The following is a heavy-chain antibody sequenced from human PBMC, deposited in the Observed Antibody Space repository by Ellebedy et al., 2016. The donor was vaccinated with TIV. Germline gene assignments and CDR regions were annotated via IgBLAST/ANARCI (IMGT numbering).Heavy chain of an antibody. CDR3: AKDRTSGDGYWVFDS. Sequence: GESLKISCAASGFTFSSYDMHWVRQAPGKGLEWVALISYDANNKYYADSVKGRFTISRDNSKRTVDLQMRSVRAEDTAVYFCAKDRTSGDGYWVFDSWGQGTMVSVSS. D-gene: IGHD2-21*02. CDR1: GFTFSSYD. J-gene: IGHJ4*02. CDR2: ISYDANNK. V-gene: IGHV3-30*18.